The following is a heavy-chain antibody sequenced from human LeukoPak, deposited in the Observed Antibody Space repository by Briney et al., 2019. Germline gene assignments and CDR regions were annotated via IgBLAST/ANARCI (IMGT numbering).Heavy chain of an antibody. J-gene: IGHJ4*02. Sequence: GGSLRLSCAASGFTFSSYAMSWVRQAPGKGLEWVSAISGNGGSTYYADSVKGRFTISRDNSKNTLYLLMNSLRAEDTAVYYCARTQTFGFGVVTENFDYWGQGTLVTVSS. V-gene: IGHV3-23*01. CDR3: ARTQTFGFGVVTENFDY. D-gene: IGHD3-3*01. CDR1: GFTFSSYA. CDR2: ISGNGGST.